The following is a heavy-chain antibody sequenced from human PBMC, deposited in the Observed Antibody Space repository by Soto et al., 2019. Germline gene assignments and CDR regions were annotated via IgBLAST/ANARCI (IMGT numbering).Heavy chain of an antibody. CDR2: ITSNSDHI. Sequence: GESLKISCAAAGFMCSAYTMSWVRQAPGKGLEWLSSITSNSDHIDYADSVRGRFTVSRDNARKSLYLQMDSLGAEDTGVYYCATPYYYNHWGPGTLVTVSS. CDR1: GFMCSAYT. CDR3: ATPYYYNH. V-gene: IGHV3-21*01. J-gene: IGHJ4*02.